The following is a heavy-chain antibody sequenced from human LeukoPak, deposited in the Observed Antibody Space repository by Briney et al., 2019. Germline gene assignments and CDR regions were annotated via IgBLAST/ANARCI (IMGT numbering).Heavy chain of an antibody. CDR1: GSTVRSNY. CDR2: IFNDGST. J-gene: IGHJ4*02. CDR3: ARDPGGDNAY. D-gene: IGHD4-17*01. Sequence: GGSLRLSCAASGSTVRSNYMSWVRQAPGKGLEWVSLIFNDGSTYYADSVKARFTISRDNSMDTLYLQMNSLRVEDTAVYYCARDPGGDNAYWGQGTLVTVSS. V-gene: IGHV3-66*01.